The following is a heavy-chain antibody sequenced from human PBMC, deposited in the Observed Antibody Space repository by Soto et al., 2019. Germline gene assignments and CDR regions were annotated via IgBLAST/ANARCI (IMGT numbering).Heavy chain of an antibody. Sequence: EVQLVESGGGLVQPGGSLRLSCAASGFTFSSYSMNWVRQAPGKGLEWVSYISSSSRTIYDADSVKGRFTISRENAKHSLYLQMNSLRDEDTAVYYCASDGGYSYGYFDYWGQGTLVTVSS. CDR2: ISSSSRTI. V-gene: IGHV3-48*02. CDR3: ASDGGYSYGYFDY. J-gene: IGHJ4*02. D-gene: IGHD5-18*01. CDR1: GFTFSSYS.